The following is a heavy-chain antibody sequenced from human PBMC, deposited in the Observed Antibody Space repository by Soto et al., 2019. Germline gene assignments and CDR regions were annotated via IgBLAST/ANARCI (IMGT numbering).Heavy chain of an antibody. Sequence: QVQLVQSGAEVKKPGSSVKVSCKASGGTFSSYAISWVRQAPGQGLAWMGGIIPIFGTADYAQKFQGRVTITADESTSTAYMELSSLRSEDTAVYYCASPPTTGNYYYYGMDVWGQGTTVTVSS. CDR1: GGTFSSYA. D-gene: IGHD4-17*01. V-gene: IGHV1-69*12. J-gene: IGHJ6*02. CDR2: IIPIFGTA. CDR3: ASPPTTGNYYYYGMDV.